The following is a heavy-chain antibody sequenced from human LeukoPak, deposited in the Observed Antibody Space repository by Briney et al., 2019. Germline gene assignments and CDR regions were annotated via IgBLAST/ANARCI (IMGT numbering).Heavy chain of an antibody. V-gene: IGHV3-66*02. Sequence: GGSLRLSCAASGFTFSSYWMHWVRQAPGKGLEWVSVIYSGGSTYYADSVKGRFTISRDNSKNTLYLQMNSLRAEDTAVYYCARTLYWGQGTLVTVSS. CDR2: IYSGGST. CDR1: GFTFSSYW. J-gene: IGHJ4*02. CDR3: ARTLY.